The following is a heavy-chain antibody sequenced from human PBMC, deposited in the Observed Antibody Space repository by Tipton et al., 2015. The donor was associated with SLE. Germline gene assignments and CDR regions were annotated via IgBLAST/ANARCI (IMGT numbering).Heavy chain of an antibody. J-gene: IGHJ5*02. V-gene: IGHV4-61*02. D-gene: IGHD3-9*01. CDR2: VYRSGST. CDR1: GGSISSGGYY. Sequence: TLSLTCTVSGGSISSGGYYWSWMRQPAGKRLEWIGRVYRSGSTNYNPFLKSRVTISVDTSKNQFSLKLRSVTAADTAVYYCARFFYYDNSRAWGWFDPWGQGTLVTVSS. CDR3: ARFFYYDNSRAWGWFDP.